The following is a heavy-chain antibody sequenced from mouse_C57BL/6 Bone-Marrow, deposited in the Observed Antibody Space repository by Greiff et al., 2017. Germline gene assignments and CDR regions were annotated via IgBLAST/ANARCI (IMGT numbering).Heavy chain of an antibody. CDR1: GFSLSTFGMG. J-gene: IGHJ1*03. CDR3: ARMRAFTTVVSSYGYFDV. Sequence: QVTLKVSGPGLLQPSQTLSLTCSFSGFSLSTFGMGVGWIRHPSGKGLEWLAHIWWDDDKYYNPALKSRLTISKDTSKNPVFLKIANVDTADTATYYCARMRAFTTVVSSYGYFDVWGTGTTVTVSS. CDR2: IWWDDDK. V-gene: IGHV8-8*01. D-gene: IGHD1-1*01.